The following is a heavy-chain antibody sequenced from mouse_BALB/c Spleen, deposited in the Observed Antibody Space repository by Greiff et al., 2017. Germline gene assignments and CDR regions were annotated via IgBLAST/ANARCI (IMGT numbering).Heavy chain of an antibody. Sequence: VQLQQSGPGLVQPSQSLSITCTVSGFSLTSYGVHWVRQSPGKGLEWLGVIWSGGSTDYNAAFISRLSISKDNSKSQVFFKMNSLQANDTAIYYCARYYGYYAMDYWGQGTSVTVSS. CDR1: GFSLTSYG. CDR3: ARYYGYYAMDY. D-gene: IGHD1-1*02. J-gene: IGHJ4*01. CDR2: IWSGGST. V-gene: IGHV2-2*02.